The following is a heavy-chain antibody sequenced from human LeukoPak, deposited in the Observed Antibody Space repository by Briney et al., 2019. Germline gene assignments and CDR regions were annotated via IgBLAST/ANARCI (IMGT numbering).Heavy chain of an antibody. Sequence: QPGGSLRLFCAASGFTFAYSAMSWVRQAPGKGLEWVSAISGSGAATSYADSVQGRFTVSRDNSKNTLYLQMNNLGPEDTARYYCARDSATMIVVIWEDWGQGTLVAVSS. D-gene: IGHD3-22*01. CDR1: GFTFAYSA. CDR2: ISGSGAAT. V-gene: IGHV3-23*01. J-gene: IGHJ4*02. CDR3: ARDSATMIVVIWED.